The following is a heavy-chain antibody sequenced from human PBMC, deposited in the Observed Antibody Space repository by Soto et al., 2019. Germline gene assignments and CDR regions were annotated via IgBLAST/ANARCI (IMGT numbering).Heavy chain of an antibody. V-gene: IGHV3-33*01. D-gene: IGHD3-22*01. CDR2: IWYDGSNK. Sequence: GGSLRLSCAASGFTFSSYGMHWVRQAPGKGLEWVAVIWYDGSNKYYADSVKGRFTISRDNSKNTLYLQMNSLRAEDTAVYYCARDYSRGYYDSSGYFPNDYWGHGTLVTASS. CDR3: ARDYSRGYYDSSGYFPNDY. J-gene: IGHJ4*01. CDR1: GFTFSSYG.